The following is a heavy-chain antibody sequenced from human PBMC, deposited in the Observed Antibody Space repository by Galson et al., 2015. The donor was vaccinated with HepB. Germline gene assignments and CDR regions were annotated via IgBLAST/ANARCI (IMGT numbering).Heavy chain of an antibody. D-gene: IGHD1-1*01. V-gene: IGHV3-30*18. CDR3: AKPFSRYTTRGEGNYFDS. CDR1: GFAFYNYG. CDR2: ISYDGSIK. J-gene: IGHJ4*02. Sequence: SLRLSCAASGFAFYNYGMHWVRQAPGKGLEWVAVISYDGSIKFYADSVKGRFTISRDSSMNTLYLQMNGLTVEDTALYFCAKPFSRYTTRGEGNYFDSWGQGVLVTVSS.